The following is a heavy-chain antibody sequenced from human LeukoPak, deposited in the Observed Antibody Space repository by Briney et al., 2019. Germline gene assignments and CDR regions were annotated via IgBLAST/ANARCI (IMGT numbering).Heavy chain of an antibody. V-gene: IGHV4-34*01. CDR2: INHSGST. CDR3: ARGIYGSSKFDY. D-gene: IGHD6-6*01. J-gene: IGHJ4*02. CDR1: GGSFSGYY. Sequence: SSETLSLTCAVHGGSFSGYYWSWIRQPPGKGLEWIGEINHSGSTNYNPSLKSRVTISVDTSKNQFSLKLSSVTAADTAVYYCARGIYGSSKFDYWGQGTLVTVSS.